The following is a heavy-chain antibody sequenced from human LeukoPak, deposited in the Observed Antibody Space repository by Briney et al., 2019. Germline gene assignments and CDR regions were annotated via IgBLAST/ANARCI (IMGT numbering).Heavy chain of an antibody. D-gene: IGHD1-26*01. CDR3: VKALSGNYAFDI. CDR2: NSSNDYIT. CDR1: VFTFSSCK. J-gene: IGHJ3*02. V-gene: IGHV3-64D*06. Sequence: GWCLTLSRLATVFTFSSCKRQRVRPAPGKGLQYVSFNSSNDYITFYADSVKGRFTISRDNSMNTLYLQMNSLRPEDTAVYYCVKALSGNYAFDIWGQGTMVTVS.